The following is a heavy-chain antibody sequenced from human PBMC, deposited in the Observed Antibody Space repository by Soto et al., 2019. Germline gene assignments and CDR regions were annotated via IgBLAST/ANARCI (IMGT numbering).Heavy chain of an antibody. CDR2: IYWDDDK. CDR3: AHIRSYYYDNSGPDY. Sequence: QITLKESGPTLVKPTETLTLTWTFSGCSFSTSGVAVGWIRQPPGKALEWLALIYWDDDKRYSPSLKSRLTITKDTSKNQVVLTMTNMDPVDTATYYCAHIRSYYYDNSGPDYWGQGTLVTVSS. D-gene: IGHD3-22*01. V-gene: IGHV2-5*02. J-gene: IGHJ4*02. CDR1: GCSFSTSGVA.